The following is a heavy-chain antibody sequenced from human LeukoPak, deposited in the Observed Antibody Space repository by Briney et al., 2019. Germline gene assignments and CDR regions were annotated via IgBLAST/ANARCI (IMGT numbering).Heavy chain of an antibody. CDR1: GGSISSSNW. J-gene: IGHJ4*02. V-gene: IGHV4-4*02. CDR2: IYHSGST. CDR3: ARDHGSSGQYFDY. Sequence: PSETLSLTCAVSGGSISSSNWWSWVRQPPGKGLEWIGEIYHSGSTNYNPSLKSRVTISVDKSKNQFSLKLSSVTAADTAVYYCARDHGSSGQYFDYWGQGTLVTVSS. D-gene: IGHD3-22*01.